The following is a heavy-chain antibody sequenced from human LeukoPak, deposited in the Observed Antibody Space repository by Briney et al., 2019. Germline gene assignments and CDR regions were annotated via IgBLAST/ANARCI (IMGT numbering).Heavy chain of an antibody. D-gene: IGHD3-22*01. CDR2: ISAYNGNT. V-gene: IGHV1-18*01. CDR1: GYTFTSYG. Sequence: GASVKVSCKASGYTFTSYGISWVRQAPGQGLEWMGWISAYNGNTNYAQKLQGRVTMTTDTSTSTAYMELRSLRSDDTAVYYCARAMDYYDSSGYPMYYWGQGTLVTVSS. J-gene: IGHJ4*02. CDR3: ARAMDYYDSSGYPMYY.